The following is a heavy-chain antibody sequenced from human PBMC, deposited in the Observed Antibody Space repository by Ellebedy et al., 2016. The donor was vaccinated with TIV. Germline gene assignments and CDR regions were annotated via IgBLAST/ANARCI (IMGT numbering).Heavy chain of an antibody. Sequence: GESLKISCAASGFTFSSYSMNWVRQAPGKGLEWLSYISSSGSTIYYADSVKGRFTISRDNAKNSLYLQMNSLRAEDTAVYYCARVVAAYYWYFDLWGRGTLVTVSS. CDR3: ARVVAAYYWYFDL. V-gene: IGHV3-48*01. D-gene: IGHD2-15*01. CDR1: GFTFSSYS. J-gene: IGHJ2*01. CDR2: ISSSGSTI.